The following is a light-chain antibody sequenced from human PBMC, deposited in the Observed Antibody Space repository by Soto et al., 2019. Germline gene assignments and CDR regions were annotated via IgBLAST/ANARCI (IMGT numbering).Light chain of an antibody. CDR3: QQSYSTPIT. CDR2: AAS. Sequence: DIVMTQSPLSLPVTPGEPASISCRSSQSLLHSNGYNYLDWYLQNPGQSPQLLIYAASTLQSGVPSRFSGSGSGTDFTLTINSLQPEDFATYSCQQSYSTPITFGQGTRLEI. J-gene: IGKJ5*01. V-gene: IGKV2-28*01. CDR1: QSLLHSNGYNY.